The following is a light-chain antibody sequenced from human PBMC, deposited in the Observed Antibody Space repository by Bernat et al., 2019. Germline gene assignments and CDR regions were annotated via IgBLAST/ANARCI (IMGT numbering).Light chain of an antibody. V-gene: IGLV2-14*01. J-gene: IGLJ1*01. CDR3: RSYKSSSTYV. CDR1: SSDVGGYNY. CDR2: NVN. Sequence: QSALTQPASVSGSPGQSITISCTGTSSDVGGYNYVSWYQQHPGKVPKLMIYNVNNRPSGISNRFSGSKAGHPASLTISGRQAEDESDFYCRSYKSSSTYVFGTGTKVTV.